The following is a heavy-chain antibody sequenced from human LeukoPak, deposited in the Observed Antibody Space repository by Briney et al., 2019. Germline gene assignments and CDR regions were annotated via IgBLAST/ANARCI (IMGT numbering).Heavy chain of an antibody. CDR3: ARDASSQAMAIRSFDY. CDR1: GYTFTGYY. CDR2: INPSGGST. V-gene: IGHV1-46*01. Sequence: GASVKVSCKASGYTFTGYYMHWVRQAPGQGLEWMGIINPSGGSTSYAQKFQGRVTMTRDTSTSTVYMELSSLRSEDTAVYYCARDASSQAMAIRSFDYWGQGTLVTVSS. J-gene: IGHJ4*02. D-gene: IGHD3-3*02.